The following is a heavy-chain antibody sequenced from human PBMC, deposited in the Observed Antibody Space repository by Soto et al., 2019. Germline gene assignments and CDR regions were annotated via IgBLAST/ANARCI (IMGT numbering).Heavy chain of an antibody. D-gene: IGHD5-18*01. Sequence: GGTFSTYAISWVRQAPGQGLEWMGGIIPMFGTANCAQRFQDRVTITADESTNTVYMELSSLRSEDTAVYFCASGIQLWLRRINNGYSGWGQGTLVTVSS. J-gene: IGHJ4*02. CDR2: IIPMFGTA. V-gene: IGHV1-69*01. CDR1: GGTFSTYA. CDR3: ASGIQLWLRRINNGYSG.